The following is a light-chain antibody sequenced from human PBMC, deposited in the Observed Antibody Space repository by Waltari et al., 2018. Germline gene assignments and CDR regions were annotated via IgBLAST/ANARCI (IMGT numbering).Light chain of an antibody. Sequence: DIQMTQSPSTLSASIGDRVTIICRASRNVNSWLAWDQQKPGKAPKLLIYEASGLQSGVPSRFSGSGSGTEFTLTISGLQPDDFASYYCQQYNNYPWTFGQGTKVEIK. J-gene: IGKJ1*01. CDR2: EAS. V-gene: IGKV1-5*03. CDR3: QQYNNYPWT. CDR1: RNVNSW.